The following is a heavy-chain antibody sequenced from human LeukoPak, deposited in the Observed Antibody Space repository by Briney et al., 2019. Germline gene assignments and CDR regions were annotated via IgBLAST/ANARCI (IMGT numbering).Heavy chain of an antibody. D-gene: IGHD2-15*01. CDR2: ISGSGGST. V-gene: IGHV3-23*01. Sequence: GGSLRLSCAASGFTFSSYAMSWVRQAPGKGLEWVSAISGSGGSTYYADSVKGRSTISRDNSKNTLYLQMNSLRAEDTAVYYCAKTPSFRVAATHFDYWGQGTLVTVSS. J-gene: IGHJ4*02. CDR3: AKTPSFRVAATHFDY. CDR1: GFTFSSYA.